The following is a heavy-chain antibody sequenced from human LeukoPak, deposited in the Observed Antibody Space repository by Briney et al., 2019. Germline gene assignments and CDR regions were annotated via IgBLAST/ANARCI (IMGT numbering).Heavy chain of an antibody. CDR1: GFTFSSYE. CDR2: ISSSGSTI. D-gene: IGHD3-22*01. V-gene: IGHV3-48*03. CDR3: ARNYYDSSVYAFDI. Sequence: PGGSLRLSCAASGFTFSSYEMNWVRQGPGKGLEWVSYISSSGSTIYYADSVKGRFTISRDNAKNSLYLQMNSLRAEDTAVYYCARNYYDSSVYAFDIWGQGTMVTVSS. J-gene: IGHJ3*02.